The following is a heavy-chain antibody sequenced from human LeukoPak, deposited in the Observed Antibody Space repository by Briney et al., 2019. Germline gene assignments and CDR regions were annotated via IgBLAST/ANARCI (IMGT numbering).Heavy chain of an antibody. CDR1: GGSISSYY. J-gene: IGHJ3*02. CDR3: ARGGYSYGYMDAFDI. V-gene: IGHV4-34*01. D-gene: IGHD5-18*01. CDR2: INHSGST. Sequence: SETLSLTCTVSGGSISSYYWSWIRQPPGKGLEWIGEINHSGSTNYNPSLKSRVTISVDTSKNQFSLKLSSVTAADTAVYYCARGGYSYGYMDAFDIWGQGTMVTVSS.